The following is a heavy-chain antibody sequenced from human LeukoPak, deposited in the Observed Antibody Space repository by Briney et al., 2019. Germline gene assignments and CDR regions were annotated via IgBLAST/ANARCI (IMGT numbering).Heavy chain of an antibody. CDR3: ARGLSAMGYFDY. CDR1: GFTFSYYW. V-gene: IGHV3-7*01. Sequence: GGSLRLSCTASGFTFSYYWMSWVRQAPGKGLEWVANMKRDGSKKDYVDSVKGRFTISRDNAKNSLYLQMNSLRAEDTAVYYCARGLSAMGYFDYWGQGTLVTVSS. D-gene: IGHD3-16*01. J-gene: IGHJ4*02. CDR2: MKRDGSKK.